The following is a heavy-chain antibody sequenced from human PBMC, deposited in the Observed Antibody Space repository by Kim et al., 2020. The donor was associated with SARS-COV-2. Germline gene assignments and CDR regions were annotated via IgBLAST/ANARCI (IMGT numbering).Heavy chain of an antibody. CDR1: GGSISSSDYY. Sequence: SETLSLTCSVSGGSISSSDYYWGWLRPPPGKGLEWIATIYYSGSTYYNPSLKGRVTISVDTSQKPFSLRPSTVTAAAAAVYYCARHWRNWYFVLWGRGT. CDR2: IYYSGST. V-gene: IGHV4-39*01. CDR3: ARHWRNWYFVL. J-gene: IGHJ2*01.